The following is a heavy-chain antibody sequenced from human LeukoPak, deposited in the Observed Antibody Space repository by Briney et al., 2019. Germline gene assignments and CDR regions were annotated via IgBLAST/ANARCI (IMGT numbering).Heavy chain of an antibody. V-gene: IGHV3-7*01. D-gene: IGHD3-3*01. CDR2: IKQDGSEK. CDR3: ARDGVFWSGYYTDEEL. J-gene: IGHJ4*02. CDR1: GFAFSSYW. Sequence: GGSLRLSCAASGFAFSSYWMSWVRQAPGKGLEWVAKIKQDGSEKYYVGSVKGRFTISRDNAKNSLYLQMNSLRAEDTAVYYCARDGVFWSGYYTDEELWGQGTLVTVSS.